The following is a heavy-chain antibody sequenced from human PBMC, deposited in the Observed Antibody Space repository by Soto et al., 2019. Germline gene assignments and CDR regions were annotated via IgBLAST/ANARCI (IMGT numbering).Heavy chain of an antibody. D-gene: IGHD1-26*01. V-gene: IGHV4-39*01. J-gene: IGHJ5*02. CDR1: GGSISSSSYY. CDR2: IYYSGST. CDR3: ARVYRNWFDP. Sequence: QLQLQESGPGLVKPSETLSLTCTVSGGSISSSSYYWGWTRQPPGKGLEWIGNIYYSGSTYYNPSLKSRVTISVDTSKNQFSLKLSSVTAADTAVYYCARVYRNWFDPWGQGTLVTVSS.